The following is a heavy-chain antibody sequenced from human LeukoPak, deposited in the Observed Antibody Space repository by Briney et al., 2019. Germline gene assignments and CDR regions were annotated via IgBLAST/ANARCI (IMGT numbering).Heavy chain of an antibody. D-gene: IGHD3-10*01. CDR2: VSHTSTYI. Sequence: GGSLRLSCAASGFTFSTYSMNWVRQAPGKGLEWVSSVSHTSTYIYYAASLKGRFAISRDNAKNSLYLQMSSLRAEDTAVYYCARENHGSFDYWGQGTLVTVSS. CDR1: GFTFSTYS. CDR3: ARENHGSFDY. V-gene: IGHV3-21*01. J-gene: IGHJ4*02.